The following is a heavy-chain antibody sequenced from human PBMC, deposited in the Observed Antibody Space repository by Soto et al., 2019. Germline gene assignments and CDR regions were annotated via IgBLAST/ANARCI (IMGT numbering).Heavy chain of an antibody. Sequence: QVQLVESGGGVVQPGRSLRLSCAASGFTFSSYGMHWVRQAPGKGLEWVAVISYDGINKYYADSVKGRFTISRDNSKNTLYLQMNSLRAEDTAVYYCAKDVIAERVPAATLFDYWGQGTLVTVSS. CDR2: ISYDGINK. J-gene: IGHJ4*02. CDR3: AKDVIAERVPAATLFDY. D-gene: IGHD2-2*01. CDR1: GFTFSSYG. V-gene: IGHV3-30*18.